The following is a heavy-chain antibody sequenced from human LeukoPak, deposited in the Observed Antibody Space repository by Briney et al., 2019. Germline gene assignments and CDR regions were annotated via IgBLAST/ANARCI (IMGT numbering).Heavy chain of an antibody. J-gene: IGHJ4*02. D-gene: IGHD6-19*01. V-gene: IGHV1-2*02. CDR2: INPNSGGT. CDR3: ARDRRQWLVPGDFDY. Sequence: ASVKISCKASGYTFTGYYMHWVRQAPGQGLEWMGWINPNSGGTNYAQKFQGRVTMTRDTSISTAYMELSSLRSEDTAVYYCARDRRQWLVPGDFDYWGQGTLVTVSS. CDR1: GYTFTGYY.